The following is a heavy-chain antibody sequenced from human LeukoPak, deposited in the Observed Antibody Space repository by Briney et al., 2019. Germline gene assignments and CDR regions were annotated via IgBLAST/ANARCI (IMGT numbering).Heavy chain of an antibody. D-gene: IGHD3-22*01. J-gene: IGHJ4*02. Sequence: SVKVSCKASGYTFTGYYMHWVRQAPGQGLEWMGRIIPILGIANYAQKFQGRVTITADKSTSTAYMELSSLRSEDTAVYYCARGAHYYDSSGYDYWGQGTLVTVSS. CDR3: ARGAHYYDSSGYDY. CDR2: IIPILGIA. CDR1: GYTFTGYY. V-gene: IGHV1-69*04.